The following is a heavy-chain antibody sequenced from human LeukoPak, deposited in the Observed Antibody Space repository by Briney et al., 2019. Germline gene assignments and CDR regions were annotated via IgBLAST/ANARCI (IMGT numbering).Heavy chain of an antibody. CDR1: GDSISSGSFY. Sequence: SETLSLTCSVSGDSISSGSFYWSWIRQPAGRGLEWIGRIYPSGSTNYNPSLESRVSISVDTSKNQVSLRLRSVTAADTAVYYCARSGWLQFDYFDYWGQGILVTVSS. CDR3: ARSGWLQFDYFDY. D-gene: IGHD5-24*01. CDR2: IYPSGST. V-gene: IGHV4-61*02. J-gene: IGHJ4*02.